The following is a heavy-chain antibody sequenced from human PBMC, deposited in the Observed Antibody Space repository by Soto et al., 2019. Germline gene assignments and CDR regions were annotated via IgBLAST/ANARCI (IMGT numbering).Heavy chain of an antibody. CDR2: IIPLFGTP. CDR1: GGIFSTYA. Sequence: QVQLVQSGAEVKKPGSSVKVSCKASGGIFSTYAISWLRQAPGQGLEWMGGIIPLFGTPNYAQRFQGRVTIPADESTSTAYMELSRLRSEDTAVDYCARDRDDYGSGNYYNRIAFWGQGTLVTVSS. D-gene: IGHD3-10*01. J-gene: IGHJ4*02. CDR3: ARDRDDYGSGNYYNRIAF. V-gene: IGHV1-69*01.